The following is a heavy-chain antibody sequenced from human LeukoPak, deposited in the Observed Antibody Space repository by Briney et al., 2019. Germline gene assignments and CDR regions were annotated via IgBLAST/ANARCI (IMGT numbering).Heavy chain of an antibody. J-gene: IGHJ3*01. V-gene: IGHV1-2*02. D-gene: IGHD6-13*01. CDR3: ARTEQQDAFDV. Sequence: ASVKVSCKASGYTFTGYYIHWVRQAPGQGLEWMGWIIPNSGDTNYAQKFQGRVTMTRDTSISTAYMELSRLGSEDTAFYYCARTEQQDAFDVWGQGTMVTVSS. CDR1: GYTFTGYY. CDR2: IIPNSGDT.